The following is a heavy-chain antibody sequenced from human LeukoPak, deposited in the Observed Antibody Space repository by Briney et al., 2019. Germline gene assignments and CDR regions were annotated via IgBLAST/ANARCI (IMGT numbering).Heavy chain of an antibody. CDR3: TRGGDGTRRDFDY. CDR2: INSNSGDT. V-gene: IGHV1-2*02. D-gene: IGHD5-24*01. Sequence: ASVKVSCKGSGYTFTAYYLHWVRQAPRQGLEWMGWINSNSGDTNYAKNFKGRVTINRNTSINTAYMELSSLRSGDAAIYYCTRGGDGTRRDFDYWGQGTLVTVSS. CDR1: GYTFTAYY. J-gene: IGHJ4*02.